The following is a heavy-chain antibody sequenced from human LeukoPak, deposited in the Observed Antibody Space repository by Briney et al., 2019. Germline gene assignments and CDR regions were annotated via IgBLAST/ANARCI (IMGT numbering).Heavy chain of an antibody. CDR1: GYTFTSYD. D-gene: IGHD2-15*01. CDR2: INPSGGST. Sequence: ASVKVSCKASGYTFTSYDINWVRQATGQGLEWMGIINPSGGSTSYAQKFQGRVTMTRDTSTSTVYKELSSLRSEDTAVYYCARGFGRLTPHFDYWGQGTLVTVSS. V-gene: IGHV1-46*01. CDR3: ARGFGRLTPHFDY. J-gene: IGHJ4*02.